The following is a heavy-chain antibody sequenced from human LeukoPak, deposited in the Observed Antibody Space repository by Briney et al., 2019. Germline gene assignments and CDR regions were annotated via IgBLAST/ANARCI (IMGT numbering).Heavy chain of an antibody. V-gene: IGHV1-18*01. CDR3: ARVGEDGYCSGGSCYHYLYFDY. Sequence: ASVEVSCKASGYTFTSYGISWVRQAPGQGLEWMGWISAYNGNTNYAQKLQGRVTMTTDTSTSTAYMELRSLRAEDTAVYYCARVGEDGYCSGGSCYHYLYFDYWGQGTLVTVSS. J-gene: IGHJ4*02. CDR2: ISAYNGNT. CDR1: GYTFTSYG. D-gene: IGHD2-15*01.